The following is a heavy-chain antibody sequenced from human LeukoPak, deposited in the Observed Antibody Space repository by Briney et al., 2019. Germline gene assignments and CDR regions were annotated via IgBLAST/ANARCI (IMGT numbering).Heavy chain of an antibody. CDR2: ISGDGGTT. J-gene: IGHJ6*03. CDR1: GFTFNDYG. D-gene: IGHD3-10*01. Sequence: GGSLRLSCAASGFTFNDYGMHWVRQAPGKSLEWVSLISGDGGTTYYADSVKGRFTISRDNSKSSLSLQMNSLRTEDTAFYYCAKDSGYGSGNAYYYYMDVWAKGTTVTVSS. V-gene: IGHV3-43*02. CDR3: AKDSGYGSGNAYYYYMDV.